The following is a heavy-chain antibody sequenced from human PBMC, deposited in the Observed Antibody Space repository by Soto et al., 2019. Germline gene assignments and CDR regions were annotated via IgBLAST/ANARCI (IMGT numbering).Heavy chain of an antibody. V-gene: IGHV2-5*02. D-gene: IGHD5-12*01. CDR2: IYWDDDK. J-gene: IGHJ4*02. Sequence: QITLKESGPTLVKPTQTLTLTCTFSGFSLSTSGVGVGWIRQPPGKALEWLALIYWDDDKRYSPSLKSRLTITKDTSKNQVVLTMTNMHTVDTATYYCAHVYGGYDDFDYWGQGTLVTVSS. CDR1: GFSLSTSGVG. CDR3: AHVYGGYDDFDY.